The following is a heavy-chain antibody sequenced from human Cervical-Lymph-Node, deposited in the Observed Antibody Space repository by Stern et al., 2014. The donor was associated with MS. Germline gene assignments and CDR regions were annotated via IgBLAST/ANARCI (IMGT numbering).Heavy chain of an antibody. V-gene: IGHV7-4-1*01. CDR3: ARDPRVHSGLTIFGVRHWLDP. CDR1: GFTLTSHA. Sequence: VQLVESGSELKKPGASVKVSCKASGFTLTSHAIYWVRQAPGQGLEWMGWINTNTGHPTYAQGITGRFVFSLDTSVTTAYLHIRSLKAEDTAVYYCARDPRVHSGLTIFGVRHWLDPWGQGTLVTVSS. CDR2: INTNTGHP. J-gene: IGHJ5*02. D-gene: IGHD3-3*01.